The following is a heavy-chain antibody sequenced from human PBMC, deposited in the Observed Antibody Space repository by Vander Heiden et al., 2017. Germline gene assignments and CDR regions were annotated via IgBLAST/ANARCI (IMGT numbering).Heavy chain of an antibody. CDR3: AREGVAATGLGY. CDR1: GYTFTRYD. D-gene: IGHD2-15*01. J-gene: IGHJ4*02. CDR2: MNPNSGNT. V-gene: IGHV1-8*01. Sequence: QVQLVQSAAEAKKPGASVKVSCKASGYTFTRYDINWVRQATGQGLEWMGWMNPNSGNTGYAQKFQGRVTMTRNTSISTAYMELSSLRSEDTAVYYCAREGVAATGLGYWGQGTLVTVSS.